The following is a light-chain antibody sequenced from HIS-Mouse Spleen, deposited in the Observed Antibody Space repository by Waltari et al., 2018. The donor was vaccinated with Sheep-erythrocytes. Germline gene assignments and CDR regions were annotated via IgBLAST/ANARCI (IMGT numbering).Light chain of an antibody. CDR2: AAS. Sequence: DIQMTQSPSSVSASVGDRVTITCRASQGLSSWLAWYQQKPGKATKLLIYAASSLQSGVPSGFSGSGSGTDFTLTISSLQPEDFATYYCQQANSFPITFGQGTRLEIK. CDR3: QQANSFPIT. CDR1: QGLSSW. J-gene: IGKJ5*01. V-gene: IGKV1-12*01.